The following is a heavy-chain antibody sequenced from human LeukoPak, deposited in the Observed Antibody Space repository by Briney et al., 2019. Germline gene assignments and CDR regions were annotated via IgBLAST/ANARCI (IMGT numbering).Heavy chain of an antibody. V-gene: IGHV4-4*02. J-gene: IGHJ5*02. CDR1: GGSISSSNW. Sequence: PSGTLSLTCAVSGGSISSSNWWSWVRQPPGKGLEWIGEIYHSGSTNYNPSLKSRVTISVDTSKNQFSLKLSSVTAADTAVYYCASLYYYDSAPFDPWGQGTLVTVSS. CDR3: ASLYYYDSAPFDP. CDR2: IYHSGST. D-gene: IGHD3-22*01.